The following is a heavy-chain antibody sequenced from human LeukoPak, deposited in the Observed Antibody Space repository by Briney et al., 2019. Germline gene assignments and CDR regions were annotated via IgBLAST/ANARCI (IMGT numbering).Heavy chain of an antibody. D-gene: IGHD6-19*01. Sequence: GESLKISCKGSGYSFTSYWIGWVRQMPGKGLEWMGTIYPGDSDTRYSPSFQGQVTISADKSISTAYLQWSSLKASDTAMYYCARQDSSGWYASLGWFDPWGQGTLVTVSS. CDR3: ARQDSSGWYASLGWFDP. CDR1: GYSFTSYW. J-gene: IGHJ5*02. CDR2: IYPGDSDT. V-gene: IGHV5-51*01.